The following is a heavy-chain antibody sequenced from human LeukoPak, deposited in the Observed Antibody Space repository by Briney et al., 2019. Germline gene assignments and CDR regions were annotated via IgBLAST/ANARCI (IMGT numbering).Heavy chain of an antibody. CDR1: GFTVSSNF. V-gene: IGHV3-30-3*01. J-gene: IGHJ6*02. CDR2: ISYDGSNK. CDR3: ARDRTKQLWYYYYYYGMDV. D-gene: IGHD5-18*01. Sequence: GGSLRLSCAASGFTVSSNFLSWVRQAPGKGLEWVAVISYDGSNKYYADSVKGRFTISRDNSKNTLYLQMNSLRAEDTAVYYCARDRTKQLWYYYYYYGMDVWGQGTTVTVSS.